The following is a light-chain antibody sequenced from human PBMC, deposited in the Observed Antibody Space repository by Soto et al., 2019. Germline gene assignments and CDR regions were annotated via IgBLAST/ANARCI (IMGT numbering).Light chain of an antibody. CDR2: AAS. V-gene: IGKV1-39*01. CDR1: QGITSY. CDR3: QQSYSTPLT. Sequence: DIQMTQSPSSLSASVGDRVTITCRASQGITSYLNWYQQKPGKAPKLLIYAASSLQSGVPSRFSGGGSGTDFTLTISTVQPEDFATYYWQQSYSTPLTFGGGTKIEIK. J-gene: IGKJ4*01.